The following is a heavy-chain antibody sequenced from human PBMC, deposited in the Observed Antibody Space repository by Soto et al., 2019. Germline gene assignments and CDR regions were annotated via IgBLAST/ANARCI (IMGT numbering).Heavy chain of an antibody. CDR2: TYYMSKWYN. Sequence: PSETLSLTCTVSSDSVSSSSYTWNWIRQSPSRGLEWLGRTYYMSKWYNDYAVSVKSRITINPDTSKNQFSLQLNSVTPEDTAVYYCARDLRPYGMDVWGQGTTVTVSS. CDR3: ARDLRPYGMDV. V-gene: IGHV6-1*01. CDR1: SDSVSSSSYT. J-gene: IGHJ6*02.